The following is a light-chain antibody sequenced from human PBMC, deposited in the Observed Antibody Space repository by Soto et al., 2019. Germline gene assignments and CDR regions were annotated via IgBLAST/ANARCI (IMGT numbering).Light chain of an antibody. Sequence: QSALTQPASVSGSPRQSITISCTGTNSDGGSSNLVSWFQQHPGKAPKLVIYEVTKRPSGVSDRFSGSKSGNTASLTISGLQAEDEADYYCFSYAGGSVYVFGTGTKLTVL. J-gene: IGLJ1*01. CDR3: FSYAGGSVYV. CDR2: EVT. V-gene: IGLV2-23*02. CDR1: NSDGGSSNL.